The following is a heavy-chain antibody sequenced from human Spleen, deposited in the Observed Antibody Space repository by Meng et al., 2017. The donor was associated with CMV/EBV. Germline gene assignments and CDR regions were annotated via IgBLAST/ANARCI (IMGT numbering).Heavy chain of an antibody. Sequence: SETLSLTCTVSGGSISTYYWSWIRQPPGKRLEWIGYIYYSGSTNYNPSLKSRVTISVDTSKNQFSLKLSSVTAADTAVYYCAGVYDYVWGSYRLSYGMDVWGQGTTVTVSS. J-gene: IGHJ6*02. D-gene: IGHD3-16*02. CDR3: AGVYDYVWGSYRLSYGMDV. V-gene: IGHV4-59*01. CDR1: GGSISTYY. CDR2: IYYSGST.